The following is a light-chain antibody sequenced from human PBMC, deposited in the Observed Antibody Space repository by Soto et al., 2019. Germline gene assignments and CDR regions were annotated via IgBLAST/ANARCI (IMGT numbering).Light chain of an antibody. V-gene: IGKV3-20*01. CDR2: GAS. CDR3: QQYADSPLT. CDR1: QSVGRNY. J-gene: IGKJ4*01. Sequence: EIVLTQSPGALSVSPGERATLSCRASQSVGRNYLAWYQQKPGQAPRLLIYGASSRATGIPDRFSGSGSGTDFTFTISRLEPEDFAVYYCQQYADSPLTFGGGTKVE.